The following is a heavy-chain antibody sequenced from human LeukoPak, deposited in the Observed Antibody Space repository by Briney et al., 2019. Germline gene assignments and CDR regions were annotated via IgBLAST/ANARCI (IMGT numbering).Heavy chain of an antibody. V-gene: IGHV3-66*01. CDR3: ARVGHRHGHYFDF. CDR1: GFTFSRNY. J-gene: IGHJ4*02. Sequence: GPTLRLSCEATGFTFSRNYMAWVRQAPGKGLEWVSVIYSVGSTYYADSVKGRFIISRDDSKSTLYLQMNTLRAEDTAVYHCARVGHRHGHYFDFWGQGTLATVSS. D-gene: IGHD1-26*01. CDR2: IYSVGST.